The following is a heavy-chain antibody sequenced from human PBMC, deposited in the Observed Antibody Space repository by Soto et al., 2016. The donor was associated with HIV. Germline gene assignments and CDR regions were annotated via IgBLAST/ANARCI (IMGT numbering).Heavy chain of an antibody. D-gene: IGHD4-17*01. V-gene: IGHV3-7*01. J-gene: IGHJ3*02. CDR2: IKQDGSEK. CDR1: GFTFSSYW. CDR3: ARSIGVTTWHAFDI. Sequence: EVQLVESGGGLVQPGGSLRLSCAASGFTFSSYWMSWVRQAPGKGLEWVANIKQDGSEKYYVESVKGRFTISRDNAKNSLYLQMNSLRAEDTAVYYCARSIGVTTWHAFDIWGQGTMVTVSS.